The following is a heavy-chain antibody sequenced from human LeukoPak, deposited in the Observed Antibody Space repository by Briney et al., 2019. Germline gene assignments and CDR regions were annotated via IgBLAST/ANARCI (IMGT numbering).Heavy chain of an antibody. CDR2: IYYSGST. Sequence: RPSETLSLTCTVSGGFISSYYWSWIRRPPGKGLECIGYIYYSGSTNYNPSLKSRVTISVDTSKNQFSLKLSSVTAADTAVYYCARTIAAAPVYYFDYWGQGTLVTVSS. CDR1: GGFISSYY. J-gene: IGHJ4*02. V-gene: IGHV4-59*01. CDR3: ARTIAAAPVYYFDY. D-gene: IGHD6-13*01.